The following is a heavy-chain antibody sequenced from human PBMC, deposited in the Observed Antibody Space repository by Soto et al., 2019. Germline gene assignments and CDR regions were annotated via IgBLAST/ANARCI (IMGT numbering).Heavy chain of an antibody. V-gene: IGHV3-48*02. CDR1: GFTFSSYS. D-gene: IGHD3-22*01. Sequence: AGGSLRLSCAASGFTFSSYSMNWVRQAPGKGLEWVSYISSSSSTIYYADSVKGRFTISRDNAKNSLYLQMNSLRDEDTAVYYCARGGDYYDSSGISYFDYWGQGTLVTVSS. CDR2: ISSSSSTI. J-gene: IGHJ4*02. CDR3: ARGGDYYDSSGISYFDY.